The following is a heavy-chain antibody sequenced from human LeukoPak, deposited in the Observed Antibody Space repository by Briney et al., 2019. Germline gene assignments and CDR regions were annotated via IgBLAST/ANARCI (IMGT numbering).Heavy chain of an antibody. CDR3: ARTEEMATITSLDY. Sequence: ASVKVSCKASGGTFSSCAISWVRQAPGQGLEWMGGIIPIFGTANYAQKFQGRVTITADESTSTAYMELSSLRSEDTAVYYCARTEEMATITSLDYWGQGTLVTVSS. CDR2: IIPIFGTA. V-gene: IGHV1-69*13. CDR1: GGTFSSCA. D-gene: IGHD5-24*01. J-gene: IGHJ4*02.